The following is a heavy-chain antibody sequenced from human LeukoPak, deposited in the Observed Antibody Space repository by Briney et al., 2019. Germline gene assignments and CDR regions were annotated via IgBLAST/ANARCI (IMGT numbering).Heavy chain of an antibody. J-gene: IGHJ4*02. CDR2: IRSKAYGGTT. CDR1: GFTFSSYW. CDR3: TRELITMVRGVIFSGIRRSDY. D-gene: IGHD3-10*01. V-gene: IGHV3-49*04. Sequence: GGSLRLSCAASGFTFSSYWMSWVRQAPGKGLEWVGFIRSKAYGGTTEYAASVKGRFTISRDDSKSIAYLQMNSLKTEDTAVYYCTRELITMVRGVIFSGIRRSDYWGQGTLVTVSS.